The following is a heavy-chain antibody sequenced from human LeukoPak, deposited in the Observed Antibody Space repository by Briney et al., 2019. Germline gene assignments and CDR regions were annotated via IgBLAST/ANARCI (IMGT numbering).Heavy chain of an antibody. CDR3: ATYSSSNGREFQY. CDR2: ICGRGGNT. CDR1: GFTLTSYA. J-gene: IGHJ1*01. V-gene: IGHV3-23*01. Sequence: GGSLRLSCAASGFTLTSYAMSWVRQAPGKGLEWVSLICGRGGNTYYADSVKGRFTISRDNAKNSLYLQMNSLRAEDTAVYYCATYSSSNGREFQYWGQGTLVTVSS. D-gene: IGHD2-2*01.